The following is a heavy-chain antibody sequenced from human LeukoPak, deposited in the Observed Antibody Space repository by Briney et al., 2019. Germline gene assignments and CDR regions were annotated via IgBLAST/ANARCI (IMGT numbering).Heavy chain of an antibody. V-gene: IGHV3-9*01. CDR1: GFTFDDYA. Sequence: GRSLRLSCAASGFTFDDYAMHSVRQAPGKGLEWVSHISWNSATLGYADSVKSRFTITRDNAKNSLYLQMNSLRPEDTALYYCAKGTPISRFSPVDVWGQGTTVTVSS. CDR2: ISWNSATL. CDR3: AKGTPISRFSPVDV. D-gene: IGHD1-14*01. J-gene: IGHJ6*02.